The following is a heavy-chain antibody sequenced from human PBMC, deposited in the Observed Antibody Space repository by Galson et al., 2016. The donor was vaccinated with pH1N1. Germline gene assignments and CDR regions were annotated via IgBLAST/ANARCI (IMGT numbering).Heavy chain of an antibody. CDR2: IKSNGETT. CDR3: ARVRVSTAAPYFDY. V-gene: IGHV3-64*02. Sequence: SLRLSCATSGFRFSDYGIHWVRQAPGKGLEYVSAIKSNGETTYYADCVKGRFTISRDNSKNMVYLQMGSLRAEDMAVYYCARVRVSTAAPYFDYWGQGTLVTVSS. CDR1: GFRFSDYG. J-gene: IGHJ4*02. D-gene: IGHD2-2*01.